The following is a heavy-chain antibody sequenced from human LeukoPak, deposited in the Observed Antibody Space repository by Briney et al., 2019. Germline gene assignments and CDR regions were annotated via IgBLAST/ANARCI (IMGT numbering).Heavy chain of an antibody. J-gene: IGHJ3*02. D-gene: IGHD3-22*01. CDR1: GYSISSGYY. V-gene: IGHV4-38-2*02. CDR3: AREDITMIVVVPPLDAFDI. Sequence: SETLSLTCTVSGYSISSGYYWGWIRQPPGQGLEWIGSIYHSGSTYYNPSLKSRVPISVDTSKNQFSLKLSSVTAADTAVYYWAREDITMIVVVPPLDAFDIWGQGTMVTVSS. CDR2: IYHSGST.